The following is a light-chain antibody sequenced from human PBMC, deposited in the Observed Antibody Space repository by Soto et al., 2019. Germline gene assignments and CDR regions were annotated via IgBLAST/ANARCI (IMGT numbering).Light chain of an antibody. CDR2: YDS. CDR1: NIGSKS. Sequence: SSELTQPPSVSVAPGKTARITCGGNNIGSKSVHWYQQKPGQAPVLVIYYDSDRPSGIPERFSGSNSGNTATLTISRVEAGDEADYYCQVWDSSSDHSEVVFGGGTKLTVL. CDR3: QVWDSSSDHSEVV. J-gene: IGLJ2*01. V-gene: IGLV3-21*04.